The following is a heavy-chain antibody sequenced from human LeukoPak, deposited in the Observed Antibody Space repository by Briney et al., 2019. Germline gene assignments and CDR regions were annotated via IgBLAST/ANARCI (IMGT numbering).Heavy chain of an antibody. CDR2: IFYTGST. V-gene: IGHV4-59*01. CDR3: ARARVPYAYYFDY. J-gene: IGHJ4*02. Sequence: HPSETLSLTCTVSGGSISTYYWSWIRQPPGKGLEWIGYIFYTGSTNYSPSLKSRVTVSVDTSKNQFSLKLSSVTPADTAVYYCARARVPYAYYFDYWGQGTLVTVSS. CDR1: GGSISTYY. D-gene: IGHD2-2*01.